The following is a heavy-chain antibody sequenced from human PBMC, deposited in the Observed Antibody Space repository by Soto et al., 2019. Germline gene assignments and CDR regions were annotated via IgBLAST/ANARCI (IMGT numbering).Heavy chain of an antibody. V-gene: IGHV3-74*01. Sequence: EVQLVESGGGLVQPGGSLRLSCAASGFTLSSYWMHWVRQVPGKGLMWVSRIDSDGIRTNYADSVKGRFTISRDNAKNTLYLQMNYLSAEDTAVYYCARDPGKYDRYYFDYWGQGTLVTVSS. CDR2: IDSDGIRT. D-gene: IGHD3-9*01. J-gene: IGHJ4*02. CDR1: GFTLSSYW. CDR3: ARDPGKYDRYYFDY.